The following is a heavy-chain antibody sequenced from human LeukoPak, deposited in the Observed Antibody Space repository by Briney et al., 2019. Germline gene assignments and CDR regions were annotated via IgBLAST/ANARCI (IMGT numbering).Heavy chain of an antibody. J-gene: IGHJ5*02. CDR1: GFTFSSYS. Sequence: QPGGSLRLSCAASGFTFSSYSMSWVRQAPGKGLEWVSAISSTGGSTYYADSVKGRFTISRDNSNNTLYLQMNSLTAEDTAVYYCARGYSSLDPWGQGTLVTVSS. CDR2: ISSTGGST. D-gene: IGHD6-19*01. V-gene: IGHV3-23*01. CDR3: ARGYSSLDP.